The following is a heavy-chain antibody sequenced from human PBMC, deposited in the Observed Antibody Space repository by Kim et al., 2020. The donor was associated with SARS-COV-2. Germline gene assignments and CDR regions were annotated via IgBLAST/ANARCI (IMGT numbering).Heavy chain of an antibody. CDR1: GGSISSGGYS. Sequence: SETLSLTCAVSGGSISSGGYSWSWIRQPPGKGLEWIGYIYHSGSTYYNPSLKSRVTISVDRSKNQFSLKLSSVTAADTAVYYCARVAFITMTSYYFDYWGQGTLVTVSS. CDR2: IYHSGST. CDR3: ARVAFITMTSYYFDY. J-gene: IGHJ4*02. D-gene: IGHD3-22*01. V-gene: IGHV4-30-2*01.